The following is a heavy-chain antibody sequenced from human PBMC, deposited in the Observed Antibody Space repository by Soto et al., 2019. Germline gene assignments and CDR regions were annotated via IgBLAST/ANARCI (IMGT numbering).Heavy chain of an antibody. CDR1: GFTLSSYW. D-gene: IGHD3-3*01. V-gene: IGHV3-7*05. J-gene: IGHJ3*02. Sequence: PGGSLRLSCAASGFTLSSYWMSWVRQAPGKGLEWVANIKQDGSEKYYVDSVKGRFTISRDNAKNSLYLQMNSLRAEDTAVYYCARDSTMYDFWSGYTTGGIWGQGTMVTVSS. CDR3: ARDSTMYDFWSGYTTGGI. CDR2: IKQDGSEK.